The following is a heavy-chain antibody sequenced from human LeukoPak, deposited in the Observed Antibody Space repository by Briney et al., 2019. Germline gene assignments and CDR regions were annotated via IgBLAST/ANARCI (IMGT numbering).Heavy chain of an antibody. CDR2: IYHSGST. Sequence: SGTLSLTCAVSGGSISSSNWWSWVRQPPGKGLEWIGEIYHSGSTNYNPSLKSRVTISVDKSKNQFSLKLSSVTAADTAVYYCARGLGGLVAADHYFDYWGQGTLVTVSS. CDR3: ARGLGGLVAADHYFDY. J-gene: IGHJ4*02. D-gene: IGHD6-13*01. V-gene: IGHV4-4*02. CDR1: GGSISSSNW.